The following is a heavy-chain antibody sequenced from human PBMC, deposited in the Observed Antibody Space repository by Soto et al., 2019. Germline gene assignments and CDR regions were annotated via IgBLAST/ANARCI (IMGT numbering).Heavy chain of an antibody. Sequence: GGSLRLSCAASGFTFSSYAMSWVRQAPGKGLEWVSAISGSGGSTYYADSVKGRFTISRDNSKNTLYLQMNSLRAEDTAVYYCAKTPVITGDRWYFDYWGQGTLVTVSS. V-gene: IGHV3-23*01. CDR1: GFTFSSYA. CDR2: ISGSGGST. D-gene: IGHD7-27*01. CDR3: AKTPVITGDRWYFDY. J-gene: IGHJ4*02.